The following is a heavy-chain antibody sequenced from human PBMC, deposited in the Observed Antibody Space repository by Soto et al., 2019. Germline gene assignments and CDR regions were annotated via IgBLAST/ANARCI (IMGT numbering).Heavy chain of an antibody. CDR2: FSHSGST. CDR3: ARGGLLPDY. Sequence: QLQLQESGAGRVKPSQTLSLTCAVSGGSISSGGYSWSWIRPPPGKGLEWIGYFSHSGSTYYNPSLKSRVTISVDRSKNQFSLKLSSVTAADTAVYYCARGGLLPDYWGQGTLVTVSS. V-gene: IGHV4-30-2*01. D-gene: IGHD6-19*01. J-gene: IGHJ4*02. CDR1: GGSISSGGYS.